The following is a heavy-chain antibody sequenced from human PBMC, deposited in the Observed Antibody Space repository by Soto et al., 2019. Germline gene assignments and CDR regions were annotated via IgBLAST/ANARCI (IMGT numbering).Heavy chain of an antibody. V-gene: IGHV3-9*01. J-gene: IGHJ3*02. D-gene: IGHD2-21*01. CDR2: ISWDSNSI. Sequence: PGGSLRLSCAASGFTIDDYAMHWVRQAPGKGLEWVSGISWDSNSIGYADSVKGRFTISRDNAKNSLYLQMNSLRTEDTAFYYCARDIEANPLLYDALDIWGQGTMVTVSS. CDR1: GFTIDDYA. CDR3: ARDIEANPLLYDALDI.